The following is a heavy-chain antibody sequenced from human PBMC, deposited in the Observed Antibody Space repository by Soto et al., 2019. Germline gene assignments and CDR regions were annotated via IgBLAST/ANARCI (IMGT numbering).Heavy chain of an antibody. CDR2: INAGNGNT. D-gene: IGHD5-18*01. J-gene: IGHJ4*02. Sequence: QVQLVQSGAEVKKPGASVKGSCKASGYTFTSYAMHWVRQAPGQRLEWMGWINAGNGNTKYSQKFQGRVTITRDTSASTAYMELSSLRSEDTAVYYCARDPGYSYSYNCGQGTLVTVSS. CDR1: GYTFTSYA. CDR3: ARDPGYSYSYN. V-gene: IGHV1-3*01.